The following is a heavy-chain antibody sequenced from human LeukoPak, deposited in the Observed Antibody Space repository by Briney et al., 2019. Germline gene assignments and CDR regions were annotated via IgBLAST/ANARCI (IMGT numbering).Heavy chain of an antibody. CDR2: IYPGDSVT. D-gene: IGHD3-16*01. V-gene: IGHV5-51*01. J-gene: IGHJ4*02. Sequence: GESLKISCKGSGYSFTSYWIGWVRQMPGKGLEWMGIIYPGDSVTRYSPSFQGQVTISADKSISTAYLQWSSLKASDTAMYYCARHAATIGVAFDYWGQGTLVTVSS. CDR3: ARHAATIGVAFDY. CDR1: GYSFTSYW.